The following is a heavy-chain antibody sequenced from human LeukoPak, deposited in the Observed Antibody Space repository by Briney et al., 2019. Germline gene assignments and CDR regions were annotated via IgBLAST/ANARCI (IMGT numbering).Heavy chain of an antibody. D-gene: IGHD5-12*01. CDR3: ARAVSVATILPPHYYYYMDV. CDR2: ISSSTGSTM. Sequence: GGSLRLSCAASGFTFSRYEMNWVRQAPGKGLEWVSYISSSTGSTMYYADSVKGRFTISRDNAKNSLYLQMNSLRAEDTAVYYCARAVSVATILPPHYYYYMDVWGKGTTVTVSS. V-gene: IGHV3-48*03. CDR1: GFTFSRYE. J-gene: IGHJ6*03.